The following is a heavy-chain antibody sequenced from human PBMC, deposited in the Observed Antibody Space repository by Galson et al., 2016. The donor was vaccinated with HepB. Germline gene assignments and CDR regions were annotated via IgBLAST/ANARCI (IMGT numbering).Heavy chain of an antibody. CDR1: GDSISSTNW. Sequence: ETLSLTCAVSGDSISSTNWWSWVRQPPGKGLEWIGYIYHSGSTYYNASLRSRVTVSVDTSKNQFSLRLNSVTAADTAVYYCAREGAQRGASIDYWGQGTLVTVSS. V-gene: IGHV4-4*02. J-gene: IGHJ4*02. CDR2: IYHSGST. D-gene: IGHD1-26*01. CDR3: AREGAQRGASIDY.